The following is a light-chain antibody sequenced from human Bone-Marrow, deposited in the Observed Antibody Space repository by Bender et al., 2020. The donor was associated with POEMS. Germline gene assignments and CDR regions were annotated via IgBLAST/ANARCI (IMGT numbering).Light chain of an antibody. J-gene: IGLJ2*01. CDR3: SSFTTSPGVV. CDR1: SSDVGGYNY. V-gene: IGLV2-11*01. Sequence: QSALTQPRSVSGSPGQSVTISCTGTSSDVGGYNYVSWYQQHPGKAPKLMIYDVSKRPSGVPDRFSGSKSGNTASLTISGLQIEDEADYYYSSFTTSPGVVFGGGTKLTVL. CDR2: DVS.